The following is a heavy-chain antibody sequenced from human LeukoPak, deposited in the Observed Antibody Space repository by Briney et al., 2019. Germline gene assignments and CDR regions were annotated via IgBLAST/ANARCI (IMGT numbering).Heavy chain of an antibody. D-gene: IGHD1-26*01. V-gene: IGHV3-30-3*01. J-gene: IGHJ5*02. CDR3: ARVGSWELLNNWFDP. Sequence: PGRSLRLSCAASGFTFSSYAMHWVRQAPGKGLEWVAVISYDGSNKYYADPVKGRFTISRDNSKDTLYLQMNSLGAEDTAVYYCARVGSWELLNNWFDPWGQGTLLTVSS. CDR2: ISYDGSNK. CDR1: GFTFSSYA.